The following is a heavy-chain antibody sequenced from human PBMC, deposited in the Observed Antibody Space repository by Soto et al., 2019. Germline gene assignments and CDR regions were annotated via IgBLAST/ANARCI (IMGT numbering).Heavy chain of an antibody. CDR3: AREDAGGDSLDV. J-gene: IGHJ6*02. CDR1: GDSISSDYYP. V-gene: IGHV4-30-4*08. CDR2: IHHSGSI. D-gene: IGHD2-21*02. Sequence: QVQLQQSGPGLVKPSQTLSLTCTVSGDSISSDYYPWTWIRQSPGQGLEWIGYIHHSGSILYNPSLNSRVTISVDTSKNQFSLHLTSVTAADTAVYFCAREDAGGDSLDVWGQGTTVTVSS.